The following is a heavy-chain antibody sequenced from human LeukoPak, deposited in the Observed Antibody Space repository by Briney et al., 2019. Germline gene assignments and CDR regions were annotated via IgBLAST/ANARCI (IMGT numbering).Heavy chain of an antibody. D-gene: IGHD4/OR15-4a*01. CDR1: GFTFSSYA. CDR2: IYSGGST. V-gene: IGHV3-66*01. CDR3: ARGRDYLDY. J-gene: IGHJ4*02. Sequence: PGGSLRLSCAASGFTFSSYAMSWVRQAPGKGLEWVSVIYSGGSTYYADSVKGRFTISRDNSKNTLYLQMNSLRAEDTAVYYCARGRDYLDYWGQGTLVTVSS.